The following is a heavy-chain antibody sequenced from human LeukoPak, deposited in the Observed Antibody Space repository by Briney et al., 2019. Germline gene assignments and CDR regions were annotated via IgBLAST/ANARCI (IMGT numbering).Heavy chain of an antibody. CDR1: GFTFSSYG. CDR2: IWYDGSNK. V-gene: IGHV3-33*01. CDR3: AREPRVSYGPTPSWYYYYMDV. D-gene: IGHD4-23*01. J-gene: IGHJ6*03. Sequence: GRSLRLSCAASGFTFSSYGMHWVRQAPGKGLEWVAVIWYDGSNKYYADSVKGRFTISRDNSKNTLYLQMNSLRAEDTAVYYCAREPRVSYGPTPSWYYYYMDVWGKGTTVTVSS.